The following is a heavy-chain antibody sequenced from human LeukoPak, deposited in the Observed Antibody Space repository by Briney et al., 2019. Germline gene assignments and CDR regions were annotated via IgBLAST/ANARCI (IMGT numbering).Heavy chain of an antibody. V-gene: IGHV1-69*13. Sequence: SVNVSCKASGDTFTSYAISWVRQAPGQGLEWMGGIIPIFGTANYAQKFQGRVTITADESTSTAYMELSSLSPEDAAAFYCARYCSGGSCYSGGWYFDYWGQGTLVTVSS. J-gene: IGHJ4*02. D-gene: IGHD2-15*01. CDR3: ARYCSGGSCYSGGWYFDY. CDR2: IIPIFGTA. CDR1: GDTFTSYA.